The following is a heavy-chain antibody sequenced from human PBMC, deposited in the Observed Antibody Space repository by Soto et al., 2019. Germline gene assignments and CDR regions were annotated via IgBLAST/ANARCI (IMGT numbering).Heavy chain of an antibody. CDR1: GFTVSSNY. CDR3: ARAYSSSWYLYN. Sequence: PGGSLRLSCAASGFTVSSNYMSWVRQAPGKGLEWVSVIHSGGSTYYADSVRGRFTISRDNTKNTLYLQMNSLRAEDTAVYYCARAYSSSWYLYNWGQGTMVTVSS. V-gene: IGHV3-53*01. J-gene: IGHJ3*01. D-gene: IGHD6-13*01. CDR2: IHSGGST.